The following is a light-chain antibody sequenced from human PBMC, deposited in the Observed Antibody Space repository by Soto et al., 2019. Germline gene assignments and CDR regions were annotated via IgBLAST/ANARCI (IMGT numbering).Light chain of an antibody. CDR1: SSDVGGRDH. V-gene: IGLV2-14*01. CDR2: DVS. J-gene: IGLJ1*01. Sequence: QSVLTQPTSVSGSPGQSITISCTGTSSDVGGRDHVSWYQQHPGKAPKLMIYDVSSRPSGVSNRFSGSKSGNTASLTISGLQAEDEADYYCCSYTTSTTGVFGTGTKLTVL. CDR3: CSYTTSTTGV.